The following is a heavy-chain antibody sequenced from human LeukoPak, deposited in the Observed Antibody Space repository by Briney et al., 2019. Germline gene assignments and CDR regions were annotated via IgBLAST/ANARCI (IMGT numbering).Heavy chain of an antibody. Sequence: GRSLRLSCAVSGFTFSSYDMHWVRQAPGKGLEWVAVISYDGNNKYQADSVKGRFTISRDNSKNTLYLQMNSLRAEDTAVYYCAKSVGATTSWGQGTLVTVSS. CDR3: AKSVGATTS. D-gene: IGHD1-26*01. V-gene: IGHV3-30-3*02. CDR2: ISYDGNNK. J-gene: IGHJ5*02. CDR1: GFTFSSYD.